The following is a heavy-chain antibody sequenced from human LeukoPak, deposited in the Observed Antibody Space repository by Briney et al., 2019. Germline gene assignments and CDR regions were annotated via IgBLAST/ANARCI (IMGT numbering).Heavy chain of an antibody. CDR2: INHSGST. CDR1: GGSFSGYY. Sequence: PSETLSLTCAVYGGSFSGYYWSWIRQPPGKGLEWIGEINHSGSTNYNPSLKSRVTISVDTSKNQFSLKLSSVTAADTAVYYCARGYYYGSGSYNPFDPWGQGTLVTVSS. CDR3: ARGYYYGSGSYNPFDP. J-gene: IGHJ5*02. D-gene: IGHD3-10*01. V-gene: IGHV4-34*01.